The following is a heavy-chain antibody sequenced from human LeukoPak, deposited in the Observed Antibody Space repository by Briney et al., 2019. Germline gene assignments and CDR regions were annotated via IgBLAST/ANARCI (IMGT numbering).Heavy chain of an antibody. J-gene: IGHJ5*02. D-gene: IGHD6-13*01. CDR1: GFTFSSYG. CDR3: ARDLGSGSPLFDP. V-gene: IGHV3-33*01. CDR2: IWYDGSNK. Sequence: PGRSLRLSCAASGFTFSSYGMHWVRQAPGKGLEWVAVIWYDGSNKYYADSVKGRFTISRDNYKTTLYLQMNSLSAEDTAVYYCARDLGSGSPLFDPWGQGNVVTVS.